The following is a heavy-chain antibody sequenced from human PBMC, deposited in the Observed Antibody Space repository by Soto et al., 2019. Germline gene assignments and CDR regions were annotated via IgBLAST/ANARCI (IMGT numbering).Heavy chain of an antibody. CDR3: ARGDSVRGWFDP. J-gene: IGHJ5*02. D-gene: IGHD3-10*01. Sequence: QVQLQESGPGLVKPSQTLSLTCTVSGGSISSGGYYWSWIRQHPGKGLEWIGYIYYSGSTYYNPSLKSRVTVAVDTSKNQFSLKLSSVPAADTAVYYCARGDSVRGWFDPWGQGTLVTVSS. CDR1: GGSISSGGYY. V-gene: IGHV4-31*03. CDR2: IYYSGST.